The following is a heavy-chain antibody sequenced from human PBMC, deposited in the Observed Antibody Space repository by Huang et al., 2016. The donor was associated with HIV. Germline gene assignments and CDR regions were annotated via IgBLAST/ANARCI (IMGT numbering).Heavy chain of an antibody. Sequence: LVESGGGVVQPGRLLRLSCVASGFNFKTYGMHWVRQAPGKGLEGVAIIPSEGHKTYYSDFAEGRFTISRDHSRNTISLEMSSLRPDDTAMYYCAKDHGQCLGTTCYFRGMDVWGPGTMVTVSS. D-gene: IGHD1-7*01. CDR3: AKDHGQCLGTTCYFRGMDV. CDR1: GFNFKTYG. CDR2: IPSEGHKT. J-gene: IGHJ6*02. V-gene: IGHV3-30*18.